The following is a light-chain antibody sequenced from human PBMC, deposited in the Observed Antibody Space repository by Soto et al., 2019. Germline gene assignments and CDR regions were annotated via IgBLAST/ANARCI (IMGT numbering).Light chain of an antibody. Sequence: DIQMTQSPSSLPASVGDRVTITCRASQSISSYLNWYQQKPGKAPKLLIYGASSLQSGVPSRFSGSGSGTDFTLTTSSLQPENFATYYCQQSYSSPYTFGQGTKLEI. CDR1: QSISSY. J-gene: IGKJ2*01. CDR2: GAS. V-gene: IGKV1-39*01. CDR3: QQSYSSPYT.